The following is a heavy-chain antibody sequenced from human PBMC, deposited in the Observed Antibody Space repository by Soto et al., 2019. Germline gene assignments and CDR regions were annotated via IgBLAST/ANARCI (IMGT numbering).Heavy chain of an antibody. J-gene: IGHJ1*01. D-gene: IGHD2-15*01. V-gene: IGHV3-30-3*01. CDR2: ISYDGSNK. CDR3: ARDFPIVVVVAAVQH. CDR1: GFNFSSYA. Sequence: QVQLVESGGGVVQPGRSLRLSCAASGFNFSSYAMHWVRQAPGKGLEWVAVISYDGSNKYYADSVKGRFTISRDNSKNTLYLQMNSLRAEDTAVYYCARDFPIVVVVAAVQHWGQGTLVTVSS.